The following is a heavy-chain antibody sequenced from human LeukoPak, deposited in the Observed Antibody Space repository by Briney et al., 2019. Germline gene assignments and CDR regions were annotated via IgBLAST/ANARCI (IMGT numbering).Heavy chain of an antibody. D-gene: IGHD2-2*01. CDR2: ITSGGTTT. Sequence: GGSLRLSCAASGFTFSSYWMHWVRQAPGKGLVWVSRITSGGTTTGYADSVKGRFTISRDNAKNTLSLQMNSLRAEDTAVYYCAREKFTSWGQGTLVTVSS. CDR3: AREKFTS. J-gene: IGHJ4*02. CDR1: GFTFSSYW. V-gene: IGHV3-74*01.